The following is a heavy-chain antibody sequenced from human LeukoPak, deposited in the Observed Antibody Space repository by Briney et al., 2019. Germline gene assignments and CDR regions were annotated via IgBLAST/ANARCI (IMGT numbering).Heavy chain of an antibody. J-gene: IGHJ4*02. D-gene: IGHD6-13*01. CDR3: ARDLPAAAAPTGY. Sequence: GASVKVSCKASGYTFTGYYMHWVRQAPGQGLEWMGWINPNSGGTNYAQKFQGRVTMTRDTSISTAYMELSRLRSDDTAVYYCARDLPAAAAPTGYWGQGTLVTVSS. CDR1: GYTFTGYY. CDR2: INPNSGGT. V-gene: IGHV1-2*02.